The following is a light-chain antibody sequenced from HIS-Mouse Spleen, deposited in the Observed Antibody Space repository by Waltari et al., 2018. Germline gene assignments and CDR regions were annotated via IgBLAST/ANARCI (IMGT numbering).Light chain of an antibody. J-gene: IGKJ4*01. Sequence: DIVMTQSPLSLPVTPGEPASISCRSSQSLLHSNGYNYLDWYLRKQGQSPQLRIYLGSNRASGVPDSVSGSGSGTDFTLKISRVEAEDVGVYYCMQALQTPLTFGGGTKVEIK. CDR1: QSLLHSNGYNY. V-gene: IGKV2-28*01. CDR3: MQALQTPLT. CDR2: LGS.